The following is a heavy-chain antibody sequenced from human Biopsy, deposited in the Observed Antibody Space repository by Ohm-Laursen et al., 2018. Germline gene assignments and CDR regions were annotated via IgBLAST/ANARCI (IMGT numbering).Heavy chain of an antibody. CDR1: GGSVSSGGFY. D-gene: IGHD4-23*01. Sequence: TLSLTCTVSGGSVSSGGFYWSWIRQHPGKGLEWIGYIYYSGTTYYNPSLKSLVTISVDTSKNQFSLKLNSVTAADTAVYYCARRPYGGTRYWYFDLWGRGTTVTVSS. J-gene: IGHJ2*01. CDR2: IYYSGTT. V-gene: IGHV4-31*01. CDR3: ARRPYGGTRYWYFDL.